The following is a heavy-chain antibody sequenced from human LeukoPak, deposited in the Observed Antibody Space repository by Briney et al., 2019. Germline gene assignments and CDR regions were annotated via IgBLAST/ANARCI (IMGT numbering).Heavy chain of an antibody. CDR2: IYPGDSDT. Sequence: GESLKISCKGSGYSFTSYWIGWVRQMPGKGLEWMGIIYPGDSDTRYSPSFQGQVTISADKSISTAYLQWSSLKASDTAMYYCARSGDFWSGPDAFDIWGQGTMVTVSS. V-gene: IGHV5-51*01. J-gene: IGHJ3*02. D-gene: IGHD3-3*01. CDR1: GYSFTSYW. CDR3: ARSGDFWSGPDAFDI.